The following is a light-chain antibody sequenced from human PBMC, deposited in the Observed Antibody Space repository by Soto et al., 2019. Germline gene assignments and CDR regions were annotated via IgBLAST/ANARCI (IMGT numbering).Light chain of an antibody. CDR1: QIVSITW. V-gene: IGKV3-20*01. CDR2: GAS. CDR3: QYYGDSPRVT. Sequence: EIVLTQSPGTLSLSPGERATLSCRDSQIVSITWLTWYQQKPGQAPRRLIYGASIRATGIPDRFSGSGSGTDFTLTISRLEPEDFAVYYCQYYGDSPRVTFGGGTKVEIK. J-gene: IGKJ4*01.